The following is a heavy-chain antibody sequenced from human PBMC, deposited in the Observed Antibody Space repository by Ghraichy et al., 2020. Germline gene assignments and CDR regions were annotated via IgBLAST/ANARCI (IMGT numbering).Heavy chain of an antibody. CDR2: IYHSGTT. J-gene: IGHJ4*02. CDR3: ARRARTHFDY. CDR1: GGSISSGFYY. V-gene: IGHV4-39*01. Sequence: SETLSLTCTVSGGSISSGFYYWDWIRQPPGKGLEWIESIYHSGTTYYNPSLKSRVTISVDTSKNQFSLKLSSVTAADTAVYYRARRARTHFDYWGQGTLVTVSS.